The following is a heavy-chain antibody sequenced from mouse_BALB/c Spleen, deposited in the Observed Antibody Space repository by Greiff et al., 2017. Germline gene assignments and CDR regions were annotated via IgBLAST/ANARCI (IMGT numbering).Heavy chain of an antibody. J-gene: IGHJ1*01. CDR3: AREWNFDV. CDR2: IYPGDGDT. CDR1: GYTFTSYW. V-gene: IGHV1-87*01. Sequence: VQLQQSGAELARPGASVKLSCKASGYTFTSYWMQWVKQRPGQGLEWIGAIYPGDGDTRYTQKFKGKATLTADKSSSTAYMQLSSLASEDSAVYYCAREWNFDVWGAGTTVTVSS.